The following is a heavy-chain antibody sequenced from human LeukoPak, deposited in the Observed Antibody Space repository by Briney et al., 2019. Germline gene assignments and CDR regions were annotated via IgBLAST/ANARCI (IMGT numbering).Heavy chain of an antibody. J-gene: IGHJ3*02. CDR1: GFTVSSNY. V-gene: IGHV3-53*01. CDR2: IYSGGNT. D-gene: IGHD6-13*01. Sequence: GGSLRLSCAASGFTVSSNYMSWVRQAPGKGLEWVSVIYSGGNTYYVDSVKGRFTISRDNSKNTLYLQMNSLRAEDTAVYYCARDLSKQLDGFDIWGQGTMVTVSS. CDR3: ARDLSKQLDGFDI.